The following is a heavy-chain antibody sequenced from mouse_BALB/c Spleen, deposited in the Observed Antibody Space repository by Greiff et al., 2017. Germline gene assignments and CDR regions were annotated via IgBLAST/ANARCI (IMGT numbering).Heavy chain of an antibody. V-gene: IGHV5-12-1*01. Sequence: EVQGVESGGGLVKPGGSLKLSCAASGFAFSSYDMSWVRQTPEKRLEWVAYISSGGGSTYYPDTVKGRFTISRDNAKNTLYLQMSSLKSEDTAMYYCARHTHYYGSFYWGQGTTLTVSS. CDR3: ARHTHYYGSFY. CDR1: GFAFSSYD. D-gene: IGHD1-2*01. J-gene: IGHJ2*01. CDR2: ISSGGGST.